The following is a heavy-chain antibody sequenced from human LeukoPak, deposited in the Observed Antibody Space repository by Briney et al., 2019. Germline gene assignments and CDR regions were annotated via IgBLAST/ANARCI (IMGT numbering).Heavy chain of an antibody. Sequence: ASVKVSCKASGYTFTGYYMHWVRQAPGQGLEWMGWINPNSGGTNYAQKFQGRVTMTRDTSISTAYMELSRLRSDDTAVYYCARADQYCSGGSCYSRDAFDIWGQGTMVTVSS. J-gene: IGHJ3*02. CDR3: ARADQYCSGGSCYSRDAFDI. D-gene: IGHD2-15*01. CDR2: INPNSGGT. CDR1: GYTFTGYY. V-gene: IGHV1-2*02.